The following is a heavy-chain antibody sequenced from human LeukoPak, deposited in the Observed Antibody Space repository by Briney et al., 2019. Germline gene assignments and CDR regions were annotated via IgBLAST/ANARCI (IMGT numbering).Heavy chain of an antibody. Sequence: PGGSLRLSRAASGFTVSSNYMTWVRQAPGKGLEWVSVIYSDGSTFYADSVKGRFTSSRDNSKNTLYLQMNSLRADDTAVYFCAIDHRIVGSWGQGTQVTVSS. CDR3: AIDHRIVGS. V-gene: IGHV3-53*01. J-gene: IGHJ4*02. CDR1: GFTVSSNY. D-gene: IGHD2-21*01. CDR2: IYSDGST.